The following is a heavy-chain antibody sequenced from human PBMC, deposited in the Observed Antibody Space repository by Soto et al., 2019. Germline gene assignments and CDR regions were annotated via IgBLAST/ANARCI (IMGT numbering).Heavy chain of an antibody. D-gene: IGHD2-2*02. CDR1: GFTFSSYG. Sequence: QVPLVESGGGVVQPGRSLRLSCAASGFTFSSYGMHWVRQAPGKGLEWVAVISYDGSNKYYADSGKGRFTISRDNSKNTLYLQMNSLRAEDSAVYYCAKDREVVPAAIFDYYYYGMDVWGQGTTVTVSS. CDR2: ISYDGSNK. J-gene: IGHJ6*02. CDR3: AKDREVVPAAIFDYYYYGMDV. V-gene: IGHV3-30*18.